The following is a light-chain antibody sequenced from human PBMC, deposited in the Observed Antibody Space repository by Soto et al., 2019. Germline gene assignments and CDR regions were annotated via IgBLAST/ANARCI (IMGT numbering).Light chain of an antibody. Sequence: EIVLTQSPGTLSLYPGERATLSCRASQSVSSSYLAWYQQKPGQAPRLLIYGASSRATGIPDRFSGSGSGTDFTLTISRLEPEDFAVYYCQLGTFGQGTKVDIK. CDR3: QLGT. V-gene: IGKV3-20*01. CDR1: QSVSSSY. CDR2: GAS. J-gene: IGKJ1*01.